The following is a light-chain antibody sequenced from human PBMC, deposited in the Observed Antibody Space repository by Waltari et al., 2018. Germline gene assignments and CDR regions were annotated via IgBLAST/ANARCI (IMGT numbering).Light chain of an antibody. J-gene: IGKJ2*03. CDR1: HAISTF. V-gene: IGKV1-27*01. CDR3: QSYNVAPYS. CDR2: GAS. Sequence: DIQMTQSPPSLSASVGDRVTITCRASHAISTFLAWYQQKPGKVPELLSYGASTLQSGVPSRFSGGRSGTDFTLTISSLQPEDAATYYCQSYNVAPYSFGQGTKLEI.